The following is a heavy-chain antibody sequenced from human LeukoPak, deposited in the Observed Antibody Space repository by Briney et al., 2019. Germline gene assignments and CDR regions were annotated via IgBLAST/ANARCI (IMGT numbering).Heavy chain of an antibody. CDR1: GYTFAGYY. D-gene: IGHD3-3*01. CDR3: ARDRVKSITIFAGFDP. CDR2: INPNSGGT. J-gene: IGHJ5*02. V-gene: IGHV1-2*06. Sequence: GASVKVSCKASGYTFAGYYMHWVRQAPGQGLEWMGRINPNSGGTNYAQKFQGRVTMTRDTSISTAYMELSRLRSDDTAVYYCARDRVKSITIFAGFDPWGQGTLVTASS.